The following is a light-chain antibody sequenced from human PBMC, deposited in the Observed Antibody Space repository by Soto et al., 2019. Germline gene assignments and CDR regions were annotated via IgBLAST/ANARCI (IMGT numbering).Light chain of an antibody. CDR3: QSYDSSLSGSV. V-gene: IGLV1-40*01. Sequence: QSVLTQPPSVSGAPGQRVTISCSGSSSNIGAGYEVHWYQQLPGTAPKLLIYDNNNRPSGVPDRFSGSKSGTSASLAITGLQAEDEADYYCQSYDSSLSGSVFDGGTKLTVL. J-gene: IGLJ2*01. CDR1: SSNIGAGYE. CDR2: DNN.